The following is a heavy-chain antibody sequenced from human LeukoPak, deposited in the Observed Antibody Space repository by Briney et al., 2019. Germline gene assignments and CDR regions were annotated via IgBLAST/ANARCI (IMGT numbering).Heavy chain of an antibody. V-gene: IGHV3-21*01. CDR3: AREHCSGGTCYFDY. J-gene: IGHJ4*02. CDR1: GFTFSSSS. D-gene: IGHD2-15*01. CDR2: VSSSSSYI. Sequence: TGGSLRLSCATSGFTFSSSSMNWVRQAPGKGLEWVSSVSSSSSYIYYADSVKGRFTISRDSANNSLYLQMNSLRAEDTAVYYCAREHCSGGTCYFDYWGQRTLVTVSP.